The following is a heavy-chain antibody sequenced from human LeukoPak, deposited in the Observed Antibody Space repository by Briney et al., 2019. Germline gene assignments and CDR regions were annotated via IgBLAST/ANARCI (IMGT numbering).Heavy chain of an antibody. V-gene: IGHV3-7*01. D-gene: IGHD2-2*01. CDR2: MNLDGSAT. Sequence: GGSLRLSCGASGFSFSNFWMSWIRQAPGKGLERVANMNLDGSATYYLDSVKGRFTISRDNAKTSVYLQMNSLRPDDTAVYYCARTLVEVPGHSDLFDFWGQGTLVTVSS. J-gene: IGHJ4*02. CDR3: ARTLVEVPGHSDLFDF. CDR1: GFSFSNFW.